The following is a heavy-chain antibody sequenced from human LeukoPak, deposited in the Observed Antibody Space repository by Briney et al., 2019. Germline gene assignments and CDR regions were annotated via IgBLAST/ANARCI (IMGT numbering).Heavy chain of an antibody. Sequence: SETLSLTCTVSGVSVSNHYWSWIRQPPGKGLEWIGWFYYSGGTYFNPSLGSRVTISADTSRNHLSLNLRSLTAADTAVYYCEGRSSGWHFDSWGQGALVTVSS. CDR3: EGRSSGWHFDS. D-gene: IGHD6-19*01. J-gene: IGHJ4*02. V-gene: IGHV4-59*02. CDR1: GVSVSNHY. CDR2: FYYSGGT.